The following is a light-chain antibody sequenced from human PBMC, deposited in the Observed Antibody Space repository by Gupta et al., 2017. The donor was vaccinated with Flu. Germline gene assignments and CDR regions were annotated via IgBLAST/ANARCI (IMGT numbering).Light chain of an antibody. CDR2: AAS. V-gene: IGKV1-39*01. CDR3: QQSYSTPRT. Sequence: PSSPSASVGDRVTITCRASQGINSYLNWYQPKPGKAPKLLIYAASTLQSGVPSRFSGSGSGTDFTLTISTLEPEDFATYYCQQSYSTPRTFGQGTKVEIK. CDR1: QGINSY. J-gene: IGKJ1*01.